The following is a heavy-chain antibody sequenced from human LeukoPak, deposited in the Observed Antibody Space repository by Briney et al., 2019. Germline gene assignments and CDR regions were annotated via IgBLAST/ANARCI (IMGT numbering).Heavy chain of an antibody. J-gene: IGHJ4*02. CDR1: GFTFSSHW. D-gene: IGHD6-6*01. V-gene: IGHV3-7*01. Sequence: GGSLRLSCAASGFTFSSHWMSWVRQAPGKGLEWVGNIKPDGSEKYYVDSLKGRFIISRDNAKNTLYLQMNSLRAEDTAVYYCAGGRGAGSSDYWGQGTLVTVSS. CDR3: AGGRGAGSSDY. CDR2: IKPDGSEK.